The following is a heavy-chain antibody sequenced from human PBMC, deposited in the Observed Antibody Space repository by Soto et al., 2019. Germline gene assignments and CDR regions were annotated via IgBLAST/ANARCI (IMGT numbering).Heavy chain of an antibody. CDR3: TKSRSAMVYYFDF. CDR2: ISATGAKT. D-gene: IGHD1-20*01. CDR1: GFTFSSYS. Sequence: GGSLRLSCAASGFTFSSYSMNWVRQAPGKGLEWVSGISATGAKTYSADSVKGRFTTSRDNSKDTVYLEMNNLRAEDTAVYYCTKSRSAMVYYFDFWGLGALVTVSS. J-gene: IGHJ4*02. V-gene: IGHV3-23*01.